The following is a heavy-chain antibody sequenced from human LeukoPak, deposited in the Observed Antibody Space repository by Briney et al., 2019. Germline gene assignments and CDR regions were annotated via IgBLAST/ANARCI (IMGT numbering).Heavy chain of an antibody. V-gene: IGHV1-18*01. CDR3: ARGDYGDSIGYFDL. D-gene: IGHD4-17*01. Sequence: ASVKVSCKASGYTFTSYGISWVRQAPGQGLEWMGWISAYNGNTNYAQKPQGRVTMTTDTSTSTAYMELRSLRSDDTAVYYCARGDYGDSIGYFDLWGRGTLVTVSS. CDR2: ISAYNGNT. CDR1: GYTFTSYG. J-gene: IGHJ2*01.